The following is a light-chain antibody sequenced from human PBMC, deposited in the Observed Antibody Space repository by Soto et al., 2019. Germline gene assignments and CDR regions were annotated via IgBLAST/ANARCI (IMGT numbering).Light chain of an antibody. Sequence: QSALAQPASVSGSPGQSITISCTGTRSDVGGYTLVSWFQQYPGKAPKLMIYEDNKRPSGVSDRFSGSKSGNTASLTISGLQAEDEADYHCCSYAGSSSVLFGGGTKVTVL. CDR2: EDN. V-gene: IGLV2-23*01. CDR3: CSYAGSSSVL. J-gene: IGLJ2*01. CDR1: RSDVGGYTL.